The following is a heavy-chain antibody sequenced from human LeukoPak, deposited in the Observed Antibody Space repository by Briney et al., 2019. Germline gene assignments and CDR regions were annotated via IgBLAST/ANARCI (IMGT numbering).Heavy chain of an antibody. J-gene: IGHJ4*02. Sequence: GGSLRLSCAASGFTFGSYWMSWVRQAPGKGLEWVANIKQDGSEKYYVDSVKGRFTISRDNAKNSLYLQMNSLRAEDTAVYYCARDRGSSALYFDYWGQGTLVTVSS. V-gene: IGHV3-7*03. CDR2: IKQDGSEK. CDR3: ARDRGSSALYFDY. D-gene: IGHD3-10*01. CDR1: GFTFGSYW.